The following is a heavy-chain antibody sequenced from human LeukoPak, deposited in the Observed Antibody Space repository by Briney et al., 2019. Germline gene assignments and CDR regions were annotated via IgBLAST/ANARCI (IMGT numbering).Heavy chain of an antibody. CDR1: GFTFSTYA. J-gene: IGHJ4*02. V-gene: IGHV3-23*01. D-gene: IGHD1-26*01. Sequence: PGGSPRLSCAASGFTFSTYAMSWVRQAPGKGLQWVSGISDSGGSTYYADSVKGRFTISRDTSKNTLYLQMNSLRAEDTAVYYCAKDSSRGGSYYDYWGQGTLVTVSS. CDR3: AKDSSRGGSYYDY. CDR2: ISDSGGST.